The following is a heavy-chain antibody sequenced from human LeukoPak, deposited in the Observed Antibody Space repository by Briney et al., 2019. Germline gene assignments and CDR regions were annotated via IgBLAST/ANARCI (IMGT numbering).Heavy chain of an antibody. J-gene: IGHJ6*02. CDR1: GFTVSSDY. CDR3: ARSVAKVGHYYYYGMDV. D-gene: IGHD5/OR15-5a*01. V-gene: IGHV3-53*01. CDR2: IYSGDTT. Sequence: GGSLRLSCAASGFTVSSDYMSWVRQAPGKGLEWVSVIYSGDTTYYADSVKGRFTISRDNSKNTLFLQMNSLRAEDTAVYYCARSVAKVGHYYYYGMDVWGQGTTVTVSS.